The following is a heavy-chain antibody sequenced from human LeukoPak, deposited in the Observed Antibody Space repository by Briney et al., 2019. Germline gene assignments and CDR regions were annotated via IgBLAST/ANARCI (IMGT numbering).Heavy chain of an antibody. Sequence: GGSLTLSCVFSGFTFSNYGMKWVRQAPGKGREGVASINEDGSGKYSIDSVKDRVTISRDNAKNSLDLQINSLTVEDTAIYYCVRDDGDVWGKGTTVTVSS. CDR3: VRDDGDV. CDR1: GFTFSNYG. J-gene: IGHJ6*04. CDR2: INEDGSGK. V-gene: IGHV3-7*01.